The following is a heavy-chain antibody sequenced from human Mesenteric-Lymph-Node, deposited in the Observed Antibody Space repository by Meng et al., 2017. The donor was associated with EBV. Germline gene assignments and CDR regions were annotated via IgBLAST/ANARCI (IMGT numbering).Heavy chain of an antibody. V-gene: IGHV1-69*06. CDR2: IIPIFGTA. CDR1: GSNFNSNA. CDR3: ASSTSGWYGSPDY. D-gene: IGHD6-19*01. J-gene: IGHJ4*02. Sequence: QVQLVLSGAELKKPGSSVKVPCKALGSNFNSNAISWVRQDPGKGLDYMGGIIPIFGTANYAQKFQGRVTITADRSTSTAYLELSSLRSEDTAVYYCASSTSGWYGSPDYWGQGTLVTVSS.